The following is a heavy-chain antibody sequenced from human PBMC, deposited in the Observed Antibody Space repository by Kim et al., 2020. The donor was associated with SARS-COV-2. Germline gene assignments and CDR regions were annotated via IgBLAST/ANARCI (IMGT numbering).Heavy chain of an antibody. Sequence: ASVKVSCKTSGYTFTGYYLHWVRQAPGQGLEWMGRIKPDSGQANYAQQFQGRVTMTRDTSISTAYMELSRLRSDDTAVYFCSSGPTDSSVWY. V-gene: IGHV1-2*06. D-gene: IGHD3-22*01. CDR1: GYTFTGYY. CDR3: SSGPTDSSVWY. J-gene: IGHJ2*01. CDR2: IKPDSGQA.